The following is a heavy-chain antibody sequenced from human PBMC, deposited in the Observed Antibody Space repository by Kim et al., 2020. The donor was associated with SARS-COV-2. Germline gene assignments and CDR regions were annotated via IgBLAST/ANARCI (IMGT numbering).Heavy chain of an antibody. CDR3: AKEEGSGYSSGWTYYYYGMDV. V-gene: IGHV3-30*18. CDR1: GFTFSSYG. CDR2: ISYDGSNK. J-gene: IGHJ6*02. D-gene: IGHD6-19*01. Sequence: GGSLRLSCAASGFTFSSYGMHWVRQAPGKGLEWLAVISYDGSNKYYADSVKGRFTISRDNPKTTLYLQMNSLRAEDTAVYYCAKEEGSGYSSGWTYYYYGMDVWGQGTTVTVSS.